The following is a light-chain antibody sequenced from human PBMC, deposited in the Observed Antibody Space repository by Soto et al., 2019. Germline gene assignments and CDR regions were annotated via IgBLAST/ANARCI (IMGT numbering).Light chain of an antibody. CDR3: SSYTSSGTAV. V-gene: IGLV2-14*01. CDR2: EVS. J-gene: IGLJ7*01. Sequence: QSALTQPASVSGSPGQSITISCTGTSSDVGGYNYVSWYQQHPGKAPKLMIYEVSNRPSGVSNRFSGSKSGNTASLTISGLQAEDEADYYCSSYTSSGTAVSGGGTQLTVL. CDR1: SSDVGGYNY.